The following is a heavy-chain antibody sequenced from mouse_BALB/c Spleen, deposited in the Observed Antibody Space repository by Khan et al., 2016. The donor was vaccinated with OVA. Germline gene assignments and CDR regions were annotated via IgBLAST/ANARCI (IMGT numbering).Heavy chain of an antibody. CDR1: GFTFSSYS. D-gene: IGHD4-1*01. CDR2: ISSGGDYT. J-gene: IGHJ3*01. CDR3: EEHLTGSFAY. Sequence: EVQLQESGGDLVKPGGSLKLSCAASGFTFSSYSMSWVRQTPEKRLEWVASISSGGDYTYYPDSVKGRFTISRDNAKNTLYLQISDLKSEDTAMFDCEEHLTGSFAYWGQGTLVTVSA. V-gene: IGHV5-6*01.